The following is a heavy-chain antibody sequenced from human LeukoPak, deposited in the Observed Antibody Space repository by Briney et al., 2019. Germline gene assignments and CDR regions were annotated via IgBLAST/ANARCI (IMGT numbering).Heavy chain of an antibody. CDR1: GGSISSYY. CDR3: ARHMYYYDSSGYYHAEYFQH. CDR2: IYTSGST. Sequence: SETLSLTCTVSGGSISSYYWSWIRQPAGKGLEWIGRIYTSGSTNYNPSLKSRVTMSVDTSKNQFSLKLSSVTAADTAVYYCARHMYYYDSSGYYHAEYFQHWGQGTLVTVSS. V-gene: IGHV4-4*07. J-gene: IGHJ1*01. D-gene: IGHD3-22*01.